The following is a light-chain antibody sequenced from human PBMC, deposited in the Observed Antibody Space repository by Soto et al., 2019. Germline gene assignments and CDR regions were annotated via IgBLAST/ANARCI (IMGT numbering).Light chain of an antibody. Sequence: QSALTQPASASGSPGQSITISCTGTSSDVGGYNYVSWYQQHPGKAPKLMIYDVSNRPSGVSNRFSGSKSGNTASLTISGLQAEDEADYYCSSYTSSSTLPYVFGTGTKLTVL. CDR2: DVS. J-gene: IGLJ1*01. CDR3: SSYTSSSTLPYV. V-gene: IGLV2-14*01. CDR1: SSDVGGYNY.